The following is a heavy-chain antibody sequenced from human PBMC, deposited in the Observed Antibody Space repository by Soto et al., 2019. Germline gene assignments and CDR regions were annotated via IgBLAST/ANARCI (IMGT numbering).Heavy chain of an antibody. J-gene: IGHJ6*03. CDR1: GFSLNNARMG. Sequence: QVTLKESGPVLVKPTETLTLTCTVSGFSLNNARMGVSWIRQPPGKALEWLAHIFSNDEKSYSTSLRTRITISQENPKSQVVLAGTNFDPVDTATYYCAGILDTSYVHYYLDVRGEGTTVTVSS. D-gene: IGHD5-18*01. V-gene: IGHV2-26*01. CDR3: AGILDTSYVHYYLDV. CDR2: IFSNDEK.